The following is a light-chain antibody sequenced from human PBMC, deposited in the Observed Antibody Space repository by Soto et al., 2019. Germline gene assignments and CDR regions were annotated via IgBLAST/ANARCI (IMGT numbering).Light chain of an antibody. CDR1: QSISNY. J-gene: IGKJ1*01. CDR3: QHYNSYAWT. Sequence: QRSDSPSSRSEVLRERATVPCRASQSISNYLAWYQQKPGTVPKLLISAASTLQTGVPSRFSGGGSGTDFTLTISSLQPDDFATYYCQHYNSYAWTFGQGTKVDIK. CDR2: AAS. V-gene: IGKV1-27*01.